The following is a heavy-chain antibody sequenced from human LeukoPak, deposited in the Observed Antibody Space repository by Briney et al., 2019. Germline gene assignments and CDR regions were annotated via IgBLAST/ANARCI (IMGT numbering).Heavy chain of an antibody. CDR2: IYPGDSDT. J-gene: IGHJ4*02. D-gene: IGHD3-22*01. CDR3: ARLGLGGYDSSGYYLGY. Sequence: PGEPLKISCKGSGYSFTSYWIGWVRQMPGKGLEWMGIIYPGDSDTRYSPSFQGQATISADKSISTAYLQWSSLKASDTAMYYCARLGLGGYDSSGYYLGYWGQGTLVTVSS. CDR1: GYSFTSYW. V-gene: IGHV5-51*01.